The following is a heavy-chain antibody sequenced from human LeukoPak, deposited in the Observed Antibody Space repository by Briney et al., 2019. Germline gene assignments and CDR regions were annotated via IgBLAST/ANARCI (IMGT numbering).Heavy chain of an antibody. V-gene: IGHV6-1*01. CDR2: TYQRSKWYN. CDR3: ARSPSPYSSGWYFDY. CDR1: GDSVSINSAA. Sequence: SQTLSLTCALSGDSVSINSAAWNWIRQSPSRGLEWLGRTYQRSKWYNDYAVSVKSRITINPDISKNQFSLQLNSATPEDTAVYYCARSPSPYSSGWYFDYWGQGTLVTVSS. J-gene: IGHJ4*02. D-gene: IGHD6-19*01.